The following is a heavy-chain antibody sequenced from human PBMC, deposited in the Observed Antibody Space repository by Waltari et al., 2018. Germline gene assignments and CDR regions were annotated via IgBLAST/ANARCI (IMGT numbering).Heavy chain of an antibody. V-gene: IGHV3-21*01. CDR1: GFTFSSYS. D-gene: IGHD1-26*01. CDR2: ISSSSSYR. CDR3: ARGLDSGSYYYYYGMDV. Sequence: EVQLVESGGGLVKPGGSLRLSCAASGFTFSSYSMNWVRQAPGKGRVWVSSISSSSSYRYYADSVKGRFTISRDNAKNSRYLQMNSLRAEDTAVYYCARGLDSGSYYYYYGMDVWGQGTTVTVSS. J-gene: IGHJ6*02.